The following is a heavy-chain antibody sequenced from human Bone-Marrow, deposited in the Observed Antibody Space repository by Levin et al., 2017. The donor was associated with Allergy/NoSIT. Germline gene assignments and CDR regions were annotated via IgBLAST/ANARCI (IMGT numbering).Heavy chain of an antibody. CDR3: ARDHHYGD. D-gene: IGHD4-17*01. Sequence: QPGGSLRLSCAASGFAFSSNWMHWVRQVPGKGLVWVSRIKSDGSSTVYADSVQGRFTISRDNAKSTLYLQMNSLRAEDTAVYYCARDHHYGDWGQGTLVTVSS. CDR2: IKSDGSST. V-gene: IGHV3-74*01. CDR1: GFAFSSNW. J-gene: IGHJ4*02.